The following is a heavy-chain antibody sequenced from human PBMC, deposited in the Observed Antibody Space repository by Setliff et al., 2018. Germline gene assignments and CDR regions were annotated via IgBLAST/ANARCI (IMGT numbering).Heavy chain of an antibody. D-gene: IGHD6-13*01. CDR2: INHSGST. J-gene: IGHJ4*02. Sequence: SETLSLTCAVYGGSFSGYNWSWIRQTPGKGLEWIGEINHSGSTNYNPALKSRVTISVDTSKNQFSLKLSSVTAADTAVYYCARGRIAAALYYVDYWGQGTLVTVSS. CDR1: GGSFSGYN. CDR3: ARGRIAAALYYVDY. V-gene: IGHV4-34*01.